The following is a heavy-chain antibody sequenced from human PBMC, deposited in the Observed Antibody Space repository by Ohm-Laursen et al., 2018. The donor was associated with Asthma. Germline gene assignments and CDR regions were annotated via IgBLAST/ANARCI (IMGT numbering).Heavy chain of an antibody. CDR1: GYTFSNYD. Sequence: ASVKVSCKASGYTFSNYDINWVRQATGQGLEWMGWMNSNSGTTGHAQKFQGRVTMTRNASITTAYMELSSLRSDDTAVYYCARVGKGGNSGIDFWGLGTQVTVTS. CDR2: MNSNSGTT. CDR3: ARVGKGGNSGIDF. V-gene: IGHV1-8*01. D-gene: IGHD4-23*01. J-gene: IGHJ4*02.